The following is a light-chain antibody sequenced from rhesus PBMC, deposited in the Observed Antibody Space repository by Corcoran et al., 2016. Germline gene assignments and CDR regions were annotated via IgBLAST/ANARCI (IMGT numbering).Light chain of an antibody. CDR2: EVS. J-gene: IGKJ4*01. CDR1: QSLLDSDGYTC. V-gene: IGKV2-90*01. Sequence: DIVMTQTPLSLPVTPGEPASISCRSSQSLLDSDGYTCLDWYLQKPGQSPQLLIYEVSTRVSGVPDRVSGSGSGTDCTLKISRVEAEDVGVYYCMQSIEFPLTFGGGTKVEIE. CDR3: MQSIEFPLT.